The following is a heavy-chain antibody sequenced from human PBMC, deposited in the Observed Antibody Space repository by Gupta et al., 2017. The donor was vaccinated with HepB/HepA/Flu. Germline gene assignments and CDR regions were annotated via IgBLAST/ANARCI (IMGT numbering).Heavy chain of an antibody. V-gene: IGHV3-21*01. CDR2: ISSSSSDI. CDR1: GFIFSTYS. CDR3: ARVGTTVRGVPRNFDY. D-gene: IGHD3-10*01. Sequence: EVQLVESGGGLVKPGGSLRLSCAASGFIFSTYSMTWVRQAPGRRLEWVSSISSSSSDIYYADSVEGRFTISRDNAKNSVSLQMNSLRAEDTALYYCARVGTTVRGVPRNFDYWGQGTLVTVSS. J-gene: IGHJ4*02.